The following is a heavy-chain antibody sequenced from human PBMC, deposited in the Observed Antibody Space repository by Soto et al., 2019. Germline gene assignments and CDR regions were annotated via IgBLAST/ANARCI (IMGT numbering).Heavy chain of an antibody. CDR2: INPSGGST. J-gene: IGHJ6*02. Sequence: QVQLVQSGAEVKKPGASVKVSCKASGYTFTSYYMHWVRQAPGQGLAWMGIINPSGGSTSYAQKFQGRVTMTRDTSTSTVYMELSSLRSEDTAVYYCARDLAYCGGDCYSDYYYYGMDVWGQGTTVTVSS. D-gene: IGHD2-21*02. V-gene: IGHV1-46*01. CDR1: GYTFTSYY. CDR3: ARDLAYCGGDCYSDYYYYGMDV.